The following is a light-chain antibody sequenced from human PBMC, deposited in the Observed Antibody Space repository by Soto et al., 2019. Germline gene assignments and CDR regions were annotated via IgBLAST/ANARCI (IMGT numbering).Light chain of an antibody. Sequence: DIPMTQSPSTLSASVGDRVTITCRASQSISGSLAWYQQKPGKAPKLLIYEASNLKSGVPSRFSGSGSGTEYTLIISSLQPDDSASYYCQQYNGYWTFGQGTRVELK. CDR2: EAS. V-gene: IGKV1-5*03. CDR3: QQYNGYWT. CDR1: QSISGS. J-gene: IGKJ1*01.